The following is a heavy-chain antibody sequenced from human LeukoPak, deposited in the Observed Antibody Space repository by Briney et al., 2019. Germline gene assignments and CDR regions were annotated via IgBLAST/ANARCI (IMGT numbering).Heavy chain of an antibody. Sequence: PGGSLRLSCAASGFIFSNYGMNWVRQAPGKGLEWVAAISASGSATSYADSVKGRFTVSRDNFKNTLYLQMNSLRAEDTALYYCARKLWHRNDCWGQGTLVTVSS. V-gene: IGHV3-23*01. J-gene: IGHJ4*02. CDR3: ARKLWHRNDC. CDR1: GFIFSNYG. D-gene: IGHD3-16*01. CDR2: ISASGSAT.